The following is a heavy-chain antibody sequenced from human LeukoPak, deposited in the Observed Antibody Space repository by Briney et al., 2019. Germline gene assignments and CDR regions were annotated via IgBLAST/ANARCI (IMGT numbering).Heavy chain of an antibody. CDR1: GFTFSTYW. V-gene: IGHV3-74*01. CDR2: INGDGSDT. CDR3: ARPRHCTSGGCYSDY. Sequence: GGSLRLSCAASGFTFSTYWMHWVRQAPGKGLVWVSRINGDGSDTSYADSVKGRFTISRDNARNTLYLQMNSLRADDTAVYYCARPRHCTSGGCYSDYWGQGTLVTVSS. J-gene: IGHJ4*02. D-gene: IGHD2-8*01.